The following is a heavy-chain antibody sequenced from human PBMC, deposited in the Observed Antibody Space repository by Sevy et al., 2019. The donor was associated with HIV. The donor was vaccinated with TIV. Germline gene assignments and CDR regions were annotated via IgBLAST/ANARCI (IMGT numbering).Heavy chain of an antibody. J-gene: IGHJ4*02. Sequence: GGSLRLSCVASRFTVNNNYMTWVRQAPGKGLEGISIIYSDGTTYHADSVKDRFNISRDNSKNMLYLQMNNLRVEDTAVYYCARGKTGYGYALSYWGQGTLVTVSS. V-gene: IGHV3-66*01. CDR2: IYSDGTT. CDR3: ARGKTGYGYALSY. CDR1: RFTVNNNY. D-gene: IGHD5-18*01.